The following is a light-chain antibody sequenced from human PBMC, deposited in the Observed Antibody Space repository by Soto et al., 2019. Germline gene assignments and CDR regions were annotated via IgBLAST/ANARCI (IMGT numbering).Light chain of an antibody. CDR3: QQYGDMWT. CDR1: QSVSNNY. CDR2: GAS. Sequence: EIVLTQSPGTLSLSPGERATLSCRASQSVSNNYLAWYQQKPGQAPRLLIQGASRRATGIPDRFSGSGSGTDFTLTINRLEPEDFAVYYCQQYGDMWTFGQGTKVDIK. J-gene: IGKJ1*01. V-gene: IGKV3-20*01.